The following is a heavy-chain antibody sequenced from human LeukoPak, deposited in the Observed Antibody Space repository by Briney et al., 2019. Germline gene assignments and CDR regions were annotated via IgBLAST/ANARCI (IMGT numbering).Heavy chain of an antibody. CDR2: IYYSGST. CDR1: GGSISRYY. V-gene: IGHV4-59*08. CDR3: ARHLGYYDILTGYFDY. Sequence: RSETLSLTCPVSGGSISRYYWSWIRPPPGKGLEGIGYIYYSGSTNYNPSLKSRVIISVDTSKNQFSLKLSSVTAADTAVYYCARHLGYYDILTGYFDYWGQGTLVTVSS. J-gene: IGHJ4*02. D-gene: IGHD3-9*01.